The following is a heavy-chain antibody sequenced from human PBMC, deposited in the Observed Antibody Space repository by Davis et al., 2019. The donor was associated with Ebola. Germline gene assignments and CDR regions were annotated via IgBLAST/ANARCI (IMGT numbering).Heavy chain of an antibody. V-gene: IGHV4-34*10. D-gene: IGHD5-18*01. J-gene: IGHJ4*02. CDR1: GGSFSGYY. Sequence: SETLSLTCAVYGGSFSGYYWGWIRQPPGKGLEWIGEINHVGSTNYNTSLKSRLTMSVDTYKNQFYLKLSSVTAADTAVYYCASFGYSYGSIDYWGQGTLVTVSS. CDR2: INHVGST. CDR3: ASFGYSYGSIDY.